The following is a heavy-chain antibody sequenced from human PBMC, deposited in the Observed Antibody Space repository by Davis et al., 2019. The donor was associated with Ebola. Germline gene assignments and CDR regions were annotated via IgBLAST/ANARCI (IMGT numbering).Heavy chain of an antibody. CDR1: GYTFTSYG. Sequence: ASVKVSCKASGYTFTSYGISWVRQAPGQGLEWMGWISAYNGNTNYAQKLQGRVTMTTDTSTSTAYMELSSLRSEDTAVYYCARDISSGWYGEKDYWGQGTLVTVSS. J-gene: IGHJ4*02. V-gene: IGHV1-18*01. CDR3: ARDISSGWYGEKDY. CDR2: ISAYNGNT. D-gene: IGHD6-19*01.